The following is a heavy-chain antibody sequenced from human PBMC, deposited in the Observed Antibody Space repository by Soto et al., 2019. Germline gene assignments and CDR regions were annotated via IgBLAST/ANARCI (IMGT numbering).Heavy chain of an antibody. D-gene: IGHD2-15*01. V-gene: IGHV6-1*01. CDR3: ARVDSRMVVAATDYGMDV. CDR1: GDSVSSNSAA. J-gene: IGHJ6*02. Sequence: PSQTLSLTCAISGDSVSSNSAAWNWIRQSPSRGLEWLGRTYYRSKWYNDYAVSVKSRITINPDTSKNQFSLQLNSVTPEDTAVYYCARVDSRMVVAATDYGMDVWGQGTTVTVSS. CDR2: TYYRSKWYN.